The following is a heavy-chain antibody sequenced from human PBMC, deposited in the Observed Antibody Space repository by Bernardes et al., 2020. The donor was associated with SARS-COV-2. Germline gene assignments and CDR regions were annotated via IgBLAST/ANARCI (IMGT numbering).Heavy chain of an antibody. J-gene: IGHJ2*01. D-gene: IGHD3-10*01. V-gene: IGHV4-59*08. Sequence: SETLSLTCTVSGGSISSYYWSWIRQPPGKGLEWIGYIYYSGSTNYNPSLKSRVTISVDTSKNQFSLKLSSVTAADTGVYYCARHRGYFDLWGRGTLVTVSS. CDR1: GGSISSYY. CDR2: IYYSGST. CDR3: ARHRGYFDL.